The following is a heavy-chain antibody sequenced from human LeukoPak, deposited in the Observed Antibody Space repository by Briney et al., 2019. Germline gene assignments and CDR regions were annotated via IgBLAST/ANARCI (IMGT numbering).Heavy chain of an antibody. J-gene: IGHJ5*02. CDR1: GGSISSSSYY. Sequence: NPSETLSLTCTVSGGSISSSSYYWGWIRQPPGKGLEWIGSIYYSGSTYYNPSLKSRVTISVDTSKNQFSLKLSSVTAADTAVYYCAREIMEVGFGDSPGFDPWGQGTLVTVSS. V-gene: IGHV4-39*07. D-gene: IGHD3-10*01. CDR2: IYYSGST. CDR3: AREIMEVGFGDSPGFDP.